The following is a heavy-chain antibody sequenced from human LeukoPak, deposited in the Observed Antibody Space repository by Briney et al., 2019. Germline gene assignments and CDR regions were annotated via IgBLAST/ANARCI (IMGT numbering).Heavy chain of an antibody. J-gene: IGHJ4*02. Sequence: PGGSLRLSCAASGFTSSSYEMNWVRQAPGKGLEWVSYISSSGTTIYYADSVKGRFTISRDNAKNSLYLQMNSLRAEDTAVYYCARAVAGTGGGFFDYWGQGTLVTVSS. D-gene: IGHD6-19*01. CDR3: ARAVAGTGGGFFDY. CDR2: ISSSGTTI. CDR1: GFTSSSYE. V-gene: IGHV3-48*03.